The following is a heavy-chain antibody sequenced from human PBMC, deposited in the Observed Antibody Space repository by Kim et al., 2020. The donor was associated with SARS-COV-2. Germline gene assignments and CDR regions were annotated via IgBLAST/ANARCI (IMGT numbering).Heavy chain of an antibody. Sequence: SVKVSCKASGGTFSSYAISWVRQAPGQGLEWMGGIIPIFGTANYAQKFQGRVTITADESTSTAYMELSSLRSEDTAVYYCARGPRDWGQLWSAAYYFDYWGQGTLVTVSS. V-gene: IGHV1-69*13. D-gene: IGHD5-18*01. CDR1: GGTFSSYA. J-gene: IGHJ4*02. CDR2: IIPIFGTA. CDR3: ARGPRDWGQLWSAAYYFDY.